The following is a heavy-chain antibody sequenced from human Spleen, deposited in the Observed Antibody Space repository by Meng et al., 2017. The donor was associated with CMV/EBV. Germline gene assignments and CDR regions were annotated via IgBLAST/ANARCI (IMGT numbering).Heavy chain of an antibody. CDR3: AREDAYYYDSSGYSELDY. D-gene: IGHD3-22*01. V-gene: IGHV3-21*01. J-gene: IGHJ4*02. CDR2: ITDSGGTT. Sequence: GGSLRLSCAASGFIFNIYGMNWVRQAPGKGLEWVSLITDSGGTTYYTDSVKGRFTISRDNAKNSLYLQMNSLRAEDTAVYYCAREDAYYYDSSGYSELDYWGQGTLVTVSS. CDR1: GFIFNIYG.